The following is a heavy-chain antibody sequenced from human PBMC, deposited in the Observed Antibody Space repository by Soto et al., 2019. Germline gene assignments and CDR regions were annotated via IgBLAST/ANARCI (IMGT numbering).Heavy chain of an antibody. Sequence: SVKVSCKASGGTFSNYALSWVRQAPGQGLEWMGDIIPIFGTTNNAQKFQGRVTITADEATSTAYMELSSLRSEDTAVYYCARLYLSGQRYSSAWASNWFDPWGQGTLVTVSS. CDR3: ARLYLSGQRYSSAWASNWFDP. CDR1: GGTFSNYA. CDR2: IIPIFGTT. D-gene: IGHD6-25*01. J-gene: IGHJ5*02. V-gene: IGHV1-69*13.